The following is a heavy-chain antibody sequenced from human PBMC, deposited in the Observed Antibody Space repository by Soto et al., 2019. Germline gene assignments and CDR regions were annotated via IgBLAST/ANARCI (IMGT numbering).Heavy chain of an antibody. Sequence: QITLKESGPTLVKPTQTLTLTRAFSGFSLSTSGVGVGWIRQPPGKALEWLALIYWDDDERYSPSLKTSLTITKDTSTNQVVLTMTNMDPVDTATYYCVHSRMDVWGQGTTVTVSS. V-gene: IGHV2-5*02. CDR3: VHSRMDV. CDR2: IYWDDDE. J-gene: IGHJ6*02. CDR1: GFSLSTSGVG.